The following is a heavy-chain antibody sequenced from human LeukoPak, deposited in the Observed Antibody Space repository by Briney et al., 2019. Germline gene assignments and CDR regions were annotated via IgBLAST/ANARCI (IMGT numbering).Heavy chain of an antibody. CDR2: IYYSGST. Sequence: SETLSLTCTVSGGSISSSSYYWGWIRQPPGKGLEWIGSIYYSGSTYYNPSLKSRVTISVDTSKNQFSLKLSSVTAADTAVYYCARQSIAVADNLDYWGQGTLVTVSS. V-gene: IGHV4-39*01. CDR3: ARQSIAVADNLDY. D-gene: IGHD6-19*01. J-gene: IGHJ4*02. CDR1: GGSISSSSYY.